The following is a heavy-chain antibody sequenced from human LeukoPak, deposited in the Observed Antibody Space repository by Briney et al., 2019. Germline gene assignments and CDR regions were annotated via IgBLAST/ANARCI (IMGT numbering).Heavy chain of an antibody. Sequence: GGSLRLSCAASGFTFRDYYMSWIPQAPGKGLEWVSYISSSGSTIYYADSVKGRFTISRDNAKNSLYLQMNSLRAEDTAVYYCARAGRFSYPLYGMDVWGQGTTVTVSS. CDR2: ISSSGSTI. V-gene: IGHV3-11*01. CDR1: GFTFRDYY. J-gene: IGHJ6*02. CDR3: ARAGRFSYPLYGMDV.